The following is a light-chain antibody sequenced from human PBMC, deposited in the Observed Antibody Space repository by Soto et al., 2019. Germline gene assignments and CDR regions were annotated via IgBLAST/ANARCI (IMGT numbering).Light chain of an antibody. CDR2: AAS. CDR1: QGLSSC. Sequence: AIQLTQPPSSLSASVVDRVTITFRASQGLSSCLAWYQQKPGKAPKSLIYAASPLESGVLSRFSGSGSGTDFTLTISSLQPEDFATYYCQQLNSYPIAFGQGTRLEIK. J-gene: IGKJ5*01. V-gene: IGKV1-13*02. CDR3: QQLNSYPIA.